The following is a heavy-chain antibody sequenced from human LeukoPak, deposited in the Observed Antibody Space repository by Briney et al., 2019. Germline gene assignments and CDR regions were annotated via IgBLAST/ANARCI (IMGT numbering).Heavy chain of an antibody. CDR2: IYTSGST. J-gene: IGHJ4*02. D-gene: IGHD6-13*01. CDR3: ARDGVGAAAVF. Sequence: SETLSLTCTVSGGSISSGSYYWSWIRQPAGKGLEWIGRIYTSGSTNYNPSLKSRVTISVDTSKNQFSLKLSSVTAADTAVYYSARDGVGAAAVFWGQGTLVTVSS. CDR1: GGSISSGSYY. V-gene: IGHV4-61*02.